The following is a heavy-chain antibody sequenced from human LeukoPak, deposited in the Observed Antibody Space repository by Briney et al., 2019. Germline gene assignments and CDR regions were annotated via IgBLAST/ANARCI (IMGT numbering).Heavy chain of an antibody. J-gene: IGHJ6*03. V-gene: IGHV3-53*01. CDR2: IYSGGST. CDR3: AREVPISGDYVGYMDV. D-gene: IGHD4-17*01. Sequence: PGGSLRLSCAASGFTFSSYSMNWVRQAPGKGLEWVSVIYSGGSTYYADSVKGRFTISRDNSKNTLYLQMNSLRAEDTAVYYCAREVPISGDYVGYMDVWGKGTTVTISS. CDR1: GFTFSSYS.